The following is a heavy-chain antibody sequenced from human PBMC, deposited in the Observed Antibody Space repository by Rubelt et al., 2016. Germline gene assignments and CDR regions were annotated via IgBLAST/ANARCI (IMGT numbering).Heavy chain of an antibody. D-gene: IGHD3-16*01. J-gene: IGHJ5*02. V-gene: IGHV3-74*01. CDR1: SYW. CDR2: INSDGSST. Sequence: SYWMHWVRQAPGKGLVWVSRINSDGSSTSYADSVKGRFTISRDNAKNTLYLQMNSLRAEDTAVYYCASFGYVFRTWGQGTLVTVSS. CDR3: ASFGYVFRT.